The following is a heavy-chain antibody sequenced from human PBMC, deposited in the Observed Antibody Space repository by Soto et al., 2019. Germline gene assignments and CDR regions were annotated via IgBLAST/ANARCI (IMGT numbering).Heavy chain of an antibody. CDR2: ISHNGST. V-gene: IGHV4-4*02. J-gene: IGHJ6*03. CDR1: SGSISSSNW. D-gene: IGHD1-26*01. Sequence: QVQLQESGPGLVKPSGTLSLTCAVSSGSISSSNWWSWVHQPPGKGLEWIGEISHNGSTNYNPSLKRRVTISVDKSNNQSSLKLSSVTAADTAVYYCARAFGYSGSHYYYYYMDVWGKGTPVTVSS. CDR3: ARAFGYSGSHYYYYYMDV.